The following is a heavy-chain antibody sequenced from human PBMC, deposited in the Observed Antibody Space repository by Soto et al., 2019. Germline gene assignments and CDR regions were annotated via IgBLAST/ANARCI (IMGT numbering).Heavy chain of an antibody. D-gene: IGHD6-13*01. CDR3: ARSRAIAAAGQPFDY. CDR2: LDYSGST. V-gene: IGHV4-31*03. CDR1: GGSISSGGYY. J-gene: IGHJ4*02. Sequence: QVQLQESGPGLVKPSQTLSLTCTVSGGSISSGGYYWSWIRKHPGKGLEWIGYLDYSGSTYYNPSLKSRVTISVDTSKNQFSLKLSSVTAADTAVYYCARSRAIAAAGQPFDYWGQGTLVTVSS.